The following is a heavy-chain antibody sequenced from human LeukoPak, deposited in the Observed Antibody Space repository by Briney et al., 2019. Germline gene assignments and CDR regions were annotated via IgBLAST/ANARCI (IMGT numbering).Heavy chain of an antibody. CDR1: GFTFSDYY. Sequence: GGSLRLSCAASGFTFSDYYMSWIRQAPGKGLEWISYISSSGRTKYYADSVKGRFTISRDNAKNSLYLQMNSLRAEDTAVYYCARQLKGTGSGSSFFDYWGQGTLVTVSS. CDR3: ARQLKGTGSGSSFFDY. D-gene: IGHD3-10*01. V-gene: IGHV3-11*04. CDR2: ISSSGRTK. J-gene: IGHJ4*02.